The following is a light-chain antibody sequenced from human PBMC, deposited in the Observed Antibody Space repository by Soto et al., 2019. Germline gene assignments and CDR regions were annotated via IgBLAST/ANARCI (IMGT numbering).Light chain of an antibody. CDR2: YDS. Sequence: SSELTQPPSVSVAPGQTARITCGGNNIGSKSVHWYQQKPGQAPVLVIYYDSDRPSGIPERFSGSNSGNTATLTISRVEAGDEADYYCQVWDSSSDHLVFGGGTKLTVL. CDR1: NIGSKS. J-gene: IGLJ2*01. CDR3: QVWDSSSDHLV. V-gene: IGLV3-21*04.